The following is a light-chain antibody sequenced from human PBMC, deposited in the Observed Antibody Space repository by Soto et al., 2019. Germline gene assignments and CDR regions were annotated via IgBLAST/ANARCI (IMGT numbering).Light chain of an antibody. J-gene: IGKJ1*01. V-gene: IGKV3-20*01. CDR2: GAS. CDR1: QSVSSDY. Sequence: EIVLTQSPGTLSLSPGERATLSCRASQSVSSDYLAWYQQKPGQAPSLLIYGASRRVTGIPDKFSGSGSGTDFTLTISRLEPEDFAVYHCHQYGSSPWTFGQGTKVEIK. CDR3: HQYGSSPWT.